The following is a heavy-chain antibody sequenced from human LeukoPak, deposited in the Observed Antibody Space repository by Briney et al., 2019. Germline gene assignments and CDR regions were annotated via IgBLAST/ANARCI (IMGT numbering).Heavy chain of an antibody. J-gene: IGHJ3*02. D-gene: IGHD6-19*01. V-gene: IGHV4-39*01. Sequence: ASETLSLTCTVSGGSISSSSYSWGWIRQPPGKGLEWIGSIYYSGSTYYNPSLKSRVTISVDTSKNQFSLKLSSVTAADTAVYYCARHVRAVAGTAGNAFDIWGQGTMVTVSS. CDR2: IYYSGST. CDR1: GGSISSSSYS. CDR3: ARHVRAVAGTAGNAFDI.